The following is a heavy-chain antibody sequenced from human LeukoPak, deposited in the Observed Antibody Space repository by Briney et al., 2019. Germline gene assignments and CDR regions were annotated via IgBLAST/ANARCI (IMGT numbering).Heavy chain of an antibody. CDR2: SKNKANSYTT. Sequence: GGSLRLSCAASGFTFSDHYMDWVRQAPGKGREWVGRSKNKANSYTTKYAASVKGRFTISRDNSKNSLFLQMNSLKTEDTAVYYCVRGRSSCWAPFDSWGQGTLVTVSS. J-gene: IGHJ4*02. CDR3: VRGRSSCWAPFDS. D-gene: IGHD6-19*01. V-gene: IGHV3-72*01. CDR1: GFTFSDHY.